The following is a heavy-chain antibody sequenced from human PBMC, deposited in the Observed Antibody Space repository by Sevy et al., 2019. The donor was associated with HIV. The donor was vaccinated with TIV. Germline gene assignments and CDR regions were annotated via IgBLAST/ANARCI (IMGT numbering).Heavy chain of an antibody. CDR1: GYNFSSYW. Sequence: GESLKISCKGSGYNFSSYWIGWVRQMPGKGLEWMGIIYPDDSDARYSPSFEGQVTISADKSISTAYLQWSSLKASDTAMYYCARNYYYMDVWGKGTTVTVSS. CDR2: IYPDDSDA. J-gene: IGHJ6*03. CDR3: ARNYYYMDV. V-gene: IGHV5-51*01.